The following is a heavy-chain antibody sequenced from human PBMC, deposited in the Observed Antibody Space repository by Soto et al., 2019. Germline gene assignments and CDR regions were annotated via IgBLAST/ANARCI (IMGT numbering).Heavy chain of an antibody. CDR3: ARGYPSYTAVAGTDNGEYFQH. Sequence: GGSLRLSCAASGFTFSSYRMNWVRQAPGKELEWVSSISSSSSYIYYADSVKGRFTISRDNAKNSLYLQMNSLRAEDTAVYYCARGYPSYTAVAGTDNGEYFQHWGQGTLVTVSS. CDR2: ISSSSSYI. V-gene: IGHV3-21*01. D-gene: IGHD6-19*01. CDR1: GFTFSSYR. J-gene: IGHJ1*01.